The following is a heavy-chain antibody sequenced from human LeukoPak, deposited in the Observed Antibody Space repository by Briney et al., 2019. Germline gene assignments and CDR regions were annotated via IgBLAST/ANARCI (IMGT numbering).Heavy chain of an antibody. J-gene: IGHJ3*02. Sequence: PSETLSLTCTVSGGSISSGSYYWSWIRQPAGKGLEWIGRIYTSGSTNYNPSLKSRVTISVDTSKNQFSLQLRSVTAADTAVYYCARVPTYEIAAARVGYAFDIWGQGTMVTVSS. CDR3: ARVPTYEIAAARVGYAFDI. D-gene: IGHD6-13*01. V-gene: IGHV4-61*02. CDR2: IYTSGST. CDR1: GGSISSGSYY.